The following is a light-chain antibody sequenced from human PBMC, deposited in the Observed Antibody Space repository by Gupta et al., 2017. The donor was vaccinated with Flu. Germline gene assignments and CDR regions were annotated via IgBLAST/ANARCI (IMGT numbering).Light chain of an antibody. J-gene: IGKJ1*01. Sequence: IPCRSTEGLVYSDGNPCLHWFQVRPGQTPRRLIYEVSHRESGVPDRFSGSGSGTYFTLKISRVEAEDVGVYYCMQGSRWPWTFGQGTKVEIK. CDR2: EVS. CDR1: EGLVYSDGNPC. CDR3: MQGSRWPWT. V-gene: IGKV2-30*01.